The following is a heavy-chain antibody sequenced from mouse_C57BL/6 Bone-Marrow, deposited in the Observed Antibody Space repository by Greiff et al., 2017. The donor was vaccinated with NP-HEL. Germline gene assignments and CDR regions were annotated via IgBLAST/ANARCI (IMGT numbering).Heavy chain of an antibody. D-gene: IGHD4-1*01. J-gene: IGHJ2*01. CDR1: GYTFTDYE. Sequence: VQLQESGAELVRPGASVTLSCKASGYTFTDYEMHWVKQTPVHGLEWIGAIDPETGGTAYNQKFKGKAILTADKSSSTAYMELRSLTSEDSAVYYCTTPANWYYFDYWGQGTTLTVSS. CDR2: IDPETGGT. V-gene: IGHV1-15*01. CDR3: TTPANWYYFDY.